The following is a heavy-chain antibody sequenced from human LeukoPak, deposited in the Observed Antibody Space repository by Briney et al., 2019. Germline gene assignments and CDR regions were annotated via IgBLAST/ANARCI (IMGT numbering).Heavy chain of an antibody. V-gene: IGHV1-2*02. CDR3: ARESTVVTTGYFDY. Sequence: ASVKVPCKASGYTFTGYYMHWVRQAPGQGLEWMGWINPNSGGTNYAQKLQGRVTMTTDTSTSTAYMELRSLRSDDTAVYYCARESTVVTTGYFDYWGQGTLVTVSS. CDR2: INPNSGGT. CDR1: GYTFTGYY. D-gene: IGHD4-23*01. J-gene: IGHJ4*02.